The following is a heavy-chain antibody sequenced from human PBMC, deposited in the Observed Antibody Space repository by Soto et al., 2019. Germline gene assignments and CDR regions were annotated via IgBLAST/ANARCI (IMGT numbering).Heavy chain of an antibody. J-gene: IGHJ4*02. Sequence: QVQLVQSGAEVKKPGASVKVSCKASGYTFTSYDINWVRQATGQGLEWMGWMNPNSGNRGYAQKFQGRVTMTRNTSTSTAYMALGTLRSEDTAVYYCAREKAGPLDYWGQGTLVTVSS. CDR3: AREKAGPLDY. D-gene: IGHD6-19*01. V-gene: IGHV1-8*01. CDR2: MNPNSGNR. CDR1: GYTFTSYD.